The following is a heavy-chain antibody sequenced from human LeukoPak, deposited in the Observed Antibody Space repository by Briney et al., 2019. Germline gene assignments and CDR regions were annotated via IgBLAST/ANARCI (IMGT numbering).Heavy chain of an antibody. CDR3: ARAPSGYGDYAFDY. V-gene: IGHV4-59*01. CDR2: IYYSGST. Sequence: SETLSLTCAVYGGSFSGYYWSWIRQPPGKGLEWIGYIYYSGSTNYNPSLKSRVTISVDTSKNQFSLKLSSVTAADTAVYYCARAPSGYGDYAFDYWGQGTLVTVSS. D-gene: IGHD4-17*01. J-gene: IGHJ4*02. CDR1: GGSFSGYY.